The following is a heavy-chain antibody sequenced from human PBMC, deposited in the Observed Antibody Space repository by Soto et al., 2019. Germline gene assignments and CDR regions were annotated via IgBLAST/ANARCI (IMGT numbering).Heavy chain of an antibody. CDR2: IYPGDSDT. D-gene: IGHD4-17*01. CDR1: GYSFTSYW. V-gene: IGHV5-51*01. CDR3: ARITVTRRRRNYYGMDV. J-gene: IGHJ6*02. Sequence: GESLKISCKGSGYSFTSYWIGWVRQMPGKGLEWMGIIYPGDSDTRYSPSFQGQVTISADKSISTAYLQWSSLKASDTAMSYCARITVTRRRRNYYGMDVWGQGTTVTVSS.